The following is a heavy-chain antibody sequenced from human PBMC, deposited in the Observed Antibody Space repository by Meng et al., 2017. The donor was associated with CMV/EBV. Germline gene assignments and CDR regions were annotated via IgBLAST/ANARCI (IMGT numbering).Heavy chain of an antibody. D-gene: IGHD6-6*01. CDR1: GFTFSSYA. V-gene: IGHV3-23*01. CDR3: AGSSSSYYYYGMDV. CDR2: ISGSGGST. J-gene: IGHJ6*02. Sequence: GESLKISCAASGFTFSSYAMSWVRQAPGKGLEWVSAISGSGGSTYYADSVKGRFTISRDNSKNTLYLQMNSLRAEDTAVYYCAGSSSSYYYYGMDVWGQGTTVTVS.